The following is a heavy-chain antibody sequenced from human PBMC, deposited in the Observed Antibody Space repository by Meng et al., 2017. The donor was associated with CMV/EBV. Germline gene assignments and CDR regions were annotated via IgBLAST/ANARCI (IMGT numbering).Heavy chain of an antibody. CDR2: INPNSGGT. D-gene: IGHD6-13*01. V-gene: IGHV1-2*02. J-gene: IGHJ4*02. Sequence: QVQLVEFGSECKKSWVSVEVSGKVSGYPLTGYYMHWVRQAPGQGLEWMGWINPNSGGTNYAQMFQGRVTMTRYTSISTAYMELSRLRSDDTAVYYCARFMSSSWDHYFDYWGQGTLVTVSS. CDR1: GYPLTGYY. CDR3: ARFMSSSWDHYFDY.